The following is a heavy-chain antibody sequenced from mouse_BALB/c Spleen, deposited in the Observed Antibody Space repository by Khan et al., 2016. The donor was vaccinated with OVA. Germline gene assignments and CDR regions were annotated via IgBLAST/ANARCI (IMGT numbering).Heavy chain of an antibody. D-gene: IGHD1-1*01. J-gene: IGHJ1*01. Sequence: QVQLQQPGAELVKPGASVKLSCKASGYTFTSYYMYWVKQRPGQGLEWIGGINPSNGGTNFNEKFKSKATLTADKSSSTAYMQLSSLTSEDSTVFYWTRRGVYYYGSSYAGYFDVWGAGTTVTVSS. CDR3: TRRGVYYYGSSYAGYFDV. V-gene: IGHV1S81*02. CDR1: GYTFTSYY. CDR2: INPSNGGT.